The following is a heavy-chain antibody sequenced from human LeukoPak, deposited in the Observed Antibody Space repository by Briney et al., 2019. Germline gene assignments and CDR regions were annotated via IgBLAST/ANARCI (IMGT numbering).Heavy chain of an antibody. V-gene: IGHV4-4*07. D-gene: IGHD6-13*01. CDR3: ARGIADPYSFDS. CDR2: IYSTGST. CDR1: GGSINFYY. Sequence: KPSETLSLTCTVSGGSINFYYWSWIRQPAGKGLEWIGRIYSTGSTNYSPSLKSRVTMSVDKSKNQFSLNLSSVTAADTAVYYCARGIADPYSFDSWGRGTLVTVSS. J-gene: IGHJ4*02.